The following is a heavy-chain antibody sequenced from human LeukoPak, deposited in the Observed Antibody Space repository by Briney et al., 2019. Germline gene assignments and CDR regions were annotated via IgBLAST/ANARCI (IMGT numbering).Heavy chain of an antibody. CDR2: ISYDGSNK. CDR1: GFTFSSYG. Sequence: GGSLRLSCAASGFTFSSYGMHWVRQAPGKGLEWVAVISYDGSNKYYADSVKGRFTISRDNAKNSLYLQMNSLRAEDTAVYYCARDPWAAAVLYYFDYWGQGTLVTVSS. V-gene: IGHV3-30*03. J-gene: IGHJ4*02. D-gene: IGHD6-13*01. CDR3: ARDPWAAAVLYYFDY.